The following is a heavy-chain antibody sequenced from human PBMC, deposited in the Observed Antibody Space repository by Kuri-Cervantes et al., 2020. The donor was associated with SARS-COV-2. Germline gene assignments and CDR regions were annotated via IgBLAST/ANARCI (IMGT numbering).Heavy chain of an antibody. V-gene: IGHV1-8*02. D-gene: IGHD1-26*01. J-gene: IGHJ4*02. CDR3: ARGDPGGYLPSVVY. Sequence: ASVKVSCKASGYTFTSYDNNWVRQATGQGLEWMGWMNPNSGNTGYAQKFQGRVTMTRNTSVSTAYMELSSLRSEDTAVYYCARGDPGGYLPSVVYWGQGTLVTVSS. CDR1: GYTFTSYD. CDR2: MNPNSGNT.